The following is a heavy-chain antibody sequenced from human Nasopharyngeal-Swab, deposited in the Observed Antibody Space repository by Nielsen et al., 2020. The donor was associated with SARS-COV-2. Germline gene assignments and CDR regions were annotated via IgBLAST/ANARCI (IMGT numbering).Heavy chain of an antibody. D-gene: IGHD6-13*01. Sequence: SETLSLTCTVSGGSISSSSYYWGWIRQPPGKGLEWIGSIYYSGSTYYNPSLKSRVTILVDTSKNQFSLKLSSVTAADTAVYYCVGSSWYGDYYYYYGMDVWGQGTTVTVSS. V-gene: IGHV4-39*07. CDR1: GGSISSSSYY. CDR2: IYYSGST. CDR3: VGSSWYGDYYYYYGMDV. J-gene: IGHJ6*02.